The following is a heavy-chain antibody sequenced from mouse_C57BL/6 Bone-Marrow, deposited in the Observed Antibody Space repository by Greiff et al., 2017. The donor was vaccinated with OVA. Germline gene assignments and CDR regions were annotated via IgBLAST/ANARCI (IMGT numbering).Heavy chain of an antibody. CDR2: ILPGSGST. CDR3: ARSLNYYGSSLDY. J-gene: IGHJ2*01. D-gene: IGHD1-1*01. CDR1: GYTFPGYW. V-gene: IGHV1-9*01. Sequence: QVQLKQSGAELMKPGASVKLSCKATGYTFPGYWIEWVKQRPGHGLEWIGEILPGSGSTNYNEKFKGKATFTADTSSNTAYMQLSRLTTEDSAIYDCARSLNYYGSSLDYWGQGTTLTVSS.